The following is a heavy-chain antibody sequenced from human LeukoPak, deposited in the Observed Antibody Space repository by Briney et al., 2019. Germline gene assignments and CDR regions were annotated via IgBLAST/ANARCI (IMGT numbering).Heavy chain of an antibody. CDR1: GGSFSGYY. V-gene: IGHV4-34*01. CDR2: INHSGST. D-gene: IGHD2/OR15-2a*01. CDR3: ARGRGYNSFDY. Sequence: SETLSLTCAVYGGSFSGYYWSWIRQPPGKGLEWIGEINHSGSTNYNPSLKSRVTISVDTSKNQFSLKLSSVTAADTAVYYCARGRGYNSFDYWGQGTLVTVSP. J-gene: IGHJ4*02.